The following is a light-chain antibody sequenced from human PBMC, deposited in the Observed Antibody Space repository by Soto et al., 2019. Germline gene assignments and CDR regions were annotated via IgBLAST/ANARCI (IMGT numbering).Light chain of an antibody. CDR1: SSNFGAGYD. CDR3: AAWDDSLSGQGV. V-gene: IGLV1-47*02. CDR2: SNN. J-gene: IGLJ3*02. Sequence: QSVLTQPPSVSGAPGQSVTISCTGSSSNFGAGYDVHWYQQLPGTAPKLLIYSNNQRPSGVPARFSGSKSGTSASLAISGLRSEDEADYYCAAWDDSLSGQGVFGGGTKLTVL.